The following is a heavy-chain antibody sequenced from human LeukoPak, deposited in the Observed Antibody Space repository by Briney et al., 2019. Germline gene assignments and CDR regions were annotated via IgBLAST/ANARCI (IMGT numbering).Heavy chain of an antibody. CDR3: ARLSGYDWESFYDY. CDR2: INPNSGGT. J-gene: IGHJ4*02. Sequence: ASVKVSCKASGYTFTGYYIHWVRQAPGQGLEWMGRINPNSGGTNYAQKFQVRVTMTRDTSISTAYMELSRLRSDDTAVYYCARLSGYDWESFYDYWGQGTLVTVSS. V-gene: IGHV1-2*06. D-gene: IGHD5-12*01. CDR1: GYTFTGYY.